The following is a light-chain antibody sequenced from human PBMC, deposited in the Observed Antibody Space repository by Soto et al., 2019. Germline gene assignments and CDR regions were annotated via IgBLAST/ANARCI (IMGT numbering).Light chain of an antibody. V-gene: IGLV2-8*01. CDR3: SSFAGNNNL. Sequence: QSALTQPPSASGSPGQSVTISCTGTSSDVGSYDLVSWYQQHPGKAPKLIVYEVTKRPSGVPARFSGSKSGNTASLTVSGLQADVESDYYCSSFAGNNNLFGGGTKVTVL. J-gene: IGLJ2*01. CDR2: EVT. CDR1: SSDVGSYDL.